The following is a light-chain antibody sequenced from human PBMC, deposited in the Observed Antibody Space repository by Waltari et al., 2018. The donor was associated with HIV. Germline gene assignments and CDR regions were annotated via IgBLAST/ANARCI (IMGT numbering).Light chain of an antibody. CDR3: ETLDDNLNGPV. CDR2: SNR. V-gene: IGLV1-44*01. CDR1: SSNIGNNV. Sequence: QSVLTQPPSASGTPGQRVTISCSGSSSNIGNNVVSWYQQFPGTAPKLLIYSNRQRPSGVPDRFSGSKSGTSASLAISGLQSEDEANYYCETLDDNLNGPVFGGGTKLTVL. J-gene: IGLJ2*01.